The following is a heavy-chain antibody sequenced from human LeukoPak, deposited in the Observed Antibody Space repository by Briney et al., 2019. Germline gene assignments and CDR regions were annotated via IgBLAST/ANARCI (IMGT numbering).Heavy chain of an antibody. D-gene: IGHD4-17*01. CDR1: GFTFSSYE. V-gene: IGHV3-48*03. CDR2: ISSSGSTI. J-gene: IGHJ4*02. Sequence: GGSLRLSCAASGFTFSSYEMNWVRQAPGKGLDWVSYISSSGSTIYYADSVKGRFTISRDNAKNSLYLQMNSLRAEDTAVYYCARDPLVRTVTTVPYYFDYWGQGTLVTVSS. CDR3: ARDPLVRTVTTVPYYFDY.